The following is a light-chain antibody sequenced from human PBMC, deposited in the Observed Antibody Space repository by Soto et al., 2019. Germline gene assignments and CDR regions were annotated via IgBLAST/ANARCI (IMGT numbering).Light chain of an antibody. V-gene: IGLV2-14*01. Sequence: QSALTQPASVSGSPGQSITISCTGTSSDVGGYNYVSWYQQHPGKAPKLMIYDVSNRPSGVSNRFSGSKSGNTASLTISAREPEDEADYYCSSYTSSLYVFGTGTKVTVL. CDR2: DVS. CDR1: SSDVGGYNY. J-gene: IGLJ1*01. CDR3: SSYTSSLYV.